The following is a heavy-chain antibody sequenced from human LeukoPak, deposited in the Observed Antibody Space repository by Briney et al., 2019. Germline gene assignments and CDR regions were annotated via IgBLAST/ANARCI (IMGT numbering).Heavy chain of an antibody. CDR1: GFTFSSYS. V-gene: IGHV3-21*04. CDR2: ISSSSSYI. CDR3: ARGGIYGEKSDY. Sequence: GGSLRLSCAASGFTFSSYSMNWVRQAPGKGLEWVSSISSSSSYIYYADSVKGRFTISRDNSKNTVHLQMNSLRAQDTAVYYCARGGIYGEKSDYWGQGTLVTVSS. J-gene: IGHJ4*02. D-gene: IGHD3-16*01.